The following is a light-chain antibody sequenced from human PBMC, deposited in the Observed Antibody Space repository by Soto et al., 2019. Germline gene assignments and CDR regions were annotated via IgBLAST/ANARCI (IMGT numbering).Light chain of an antibody. CDR3: QQYGDSRT. CDR2: GAS. CDR1: QSVSSSY. Sequence: EIVLTQSPGTLSLSPGERATLSCRASQSVSSSYLAWYQQKPGQAPRLLIYGASSRATGIPDRFSGSGSGTDFTLTISRLEPEDFAVYYCQQYGDSRTFGQGTKLEIK. J-gene: IGKJ2*01. V-gene: IGKV3-20*01.